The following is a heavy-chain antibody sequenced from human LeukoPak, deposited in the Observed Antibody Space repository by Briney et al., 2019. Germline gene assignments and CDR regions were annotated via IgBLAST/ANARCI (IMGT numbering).Heavy chain of an antibody. V-gene: IGHV4-61*02. CDR2: FSASGNS. CDR3: ARGPRRGIAARRYNWFDP. D-gene: IGHD6-6*01. J-gene: IGHJ5*02. CDR1: GDSISSDDYY. Sequence: PSQTLSLTCTVSGDSISSDDYYWSWIRQPAGKGLEWIGRFSASGNSNYNPSLKSRLTISVDTSKNQFSLKLSSVTAADTAVYYCARGPRRGIAARRYNWFDPWGQGTLVTVSS.